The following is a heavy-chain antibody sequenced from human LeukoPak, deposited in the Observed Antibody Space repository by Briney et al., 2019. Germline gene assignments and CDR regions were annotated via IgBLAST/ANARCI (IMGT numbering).Heavy chain of an antibody. Sequence: PGGSLRLSCAASGFTFISYGMHWVRQAPGKGLEWVAFIRYDGSNKYYADSVKGRSTISRDNSKNTLYLQMNRLRTENTAVYYCPKDLDGGNSVCDYWGQGTLSTVSS. V-gene: IGHV3-30*02. CDR3: PKDLDGGNSVCDY. D-gene: IGHD4-23*01. CDR1: GFTFISYG. CDR2: IRYDGSNK. J-gene: IGHJ4*02.